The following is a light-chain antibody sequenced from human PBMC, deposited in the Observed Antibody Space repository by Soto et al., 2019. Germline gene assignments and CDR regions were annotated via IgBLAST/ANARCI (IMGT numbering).Light chain of an antibody. Sequence: IHLTQPQPSLSASVGDRVTITFRASQSITSFLDWYQQKPGEAPKLLVYSAFTIQSGVPSRFNASGSGTDFTLSISSLQPEDFSTYYCQQGSTTPITFGLGTKVDIK. CDR1: QSITSF. CDR2: SAF. V-gene: IGKV1-39*01. J-gene: IGKJ1*01. CDR3: QQGSTTPIT.